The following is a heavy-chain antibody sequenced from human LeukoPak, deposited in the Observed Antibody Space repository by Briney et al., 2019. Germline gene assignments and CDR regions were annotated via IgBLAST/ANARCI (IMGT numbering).Heavy chain of an antibody. V-gene: IGHV1-18*01. J-gene: IGHJ4*02. CDR3: AATRVVGALFDY. CDR1: GYTFTSYG. Sequence: ASVKVSCKASGYTFTSYGISWVRQAPGQGLEWMGWISAYNGNTNYAQKLQGRVTVTTDTSTGTAYMELRSLRSDDTAVYYCAATRVVGALFDYWGQGTLVTVSS. CDR2: ISAYNGNT. D-gene: IGHD1-26*01.